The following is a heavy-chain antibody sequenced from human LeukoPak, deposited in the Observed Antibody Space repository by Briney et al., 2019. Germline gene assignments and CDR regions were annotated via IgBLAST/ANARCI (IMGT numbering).Heavy chain of an antibody. Sequence: GAPVKVSCKTFEYTFTRYDLYWVRQATGQGLEWLGWMNPNIGHADSAQKFPGRVTITRDTLSNPFYMELRNLPYEDTAVYYCAGDVLCHSDGLGWFDPWGQGTLVTVSS. CDR2: MNPNIGHA. V-gene: IGHV1-8*01. D-gene: IGHD2-15*01. CDR3: AGDVLCHSDGLGWFDP. J-gene: IGHJ5*02. CDR1: EYTFTRYD.